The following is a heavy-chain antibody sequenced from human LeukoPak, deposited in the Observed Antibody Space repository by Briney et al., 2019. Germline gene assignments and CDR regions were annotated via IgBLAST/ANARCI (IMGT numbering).Heavy chain of an antibody. CDR1: GYTLTGYY. V-gene: IGHV1-2*02. J-gene: IGHJ4*02. D-gene: IGHD1-1*01. CDR3: ARKMRGTEDY. CDR2: INPISGVT. Sequence: ASVKVSCKASGYTLTGYYIHWVRQAPGQGLEWMGWINPISGVTKYAQKFQGRVTMTRDTSISTAYMELTSLTSDDTAVYYCARKMRGTEDYWGQGTLVTVSS.